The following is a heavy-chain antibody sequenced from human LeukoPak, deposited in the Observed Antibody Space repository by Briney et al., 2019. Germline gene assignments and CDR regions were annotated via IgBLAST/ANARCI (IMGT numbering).Heavy chain of an antibody. V-gene: IGHV3-7*03. J-gene: IGHJ4*02. D-gene: IGHD3-3*01. Sequence: GGSLRLSCVASGFTFGKYWMSWVRQAPGKGLEWVANIKLDGSEKNYVDSVKGRFTISRDNTKNSLYLQMNSLRVEDTAVFYCARDQYDTWSRKGNFDSWGQGTLVIVSS. CDR2: IKLDGSEK. CDR1: GFTFGKYW. CDR3: ARDQYDTWSRKGNFDS.